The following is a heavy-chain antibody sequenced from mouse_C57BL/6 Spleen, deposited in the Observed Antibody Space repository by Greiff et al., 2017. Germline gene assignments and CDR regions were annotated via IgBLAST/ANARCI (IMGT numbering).Heavy chain of an antibody. CDR3: ARGGYFYFDY. D-gene: IGHD2-3*01. V-gene: IGHV1-69*01. CDR1: GYTFTSYW. J-gene: IGHJ2*01. Sequence: VQLQQPGAELVMPGASVKLSCKASGYTFTSYWMHWVKQRPGQGLEWIGEIDPSDSYTNYNQKLKGKSTLTVAKSSSTAYMQLSSLTSEDSAVYYCARGGYFYFDYWGQGTTLTVSS. CDR2: IDPSDSYT.